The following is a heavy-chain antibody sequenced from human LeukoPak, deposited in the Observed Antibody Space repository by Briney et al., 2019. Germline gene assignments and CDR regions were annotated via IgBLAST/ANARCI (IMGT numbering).Heavy chain of an antibody. CDR1: GYTFTYYY. CDR3: ARRRTVINEDPLGFDY. Sequence: ASVKISCKASGYTFTYYYMHWVRQAPGQGLEWMGWINPDSGGTNSAQKFQGRVTVTRDTSISAVYMELSGLRSDDTAVYYCARRRTVINEDPLGFDYWGQGTLVTVSS. J-gene: IGHJ4*02. D-gene: IGHD4-23*01. V-gene: IGHV1-2*02. CDR2: INPDSGGT.